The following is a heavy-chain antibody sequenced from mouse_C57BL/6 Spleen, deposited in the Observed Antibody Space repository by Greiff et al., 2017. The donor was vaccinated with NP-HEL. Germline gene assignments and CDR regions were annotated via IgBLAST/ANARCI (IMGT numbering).Heavy chain of an antibody. Sequence: EVHLVESGGDLVKPGGSLKLSCAASGFTFSSYGMSWVRQTPDKRLEWVATISSGGSYTYYPDSVKGRFTISRDNAKNTLYLQMSSLKSEDTAMYYCATTVRYFDYWGQGTTLTVSS. J-gene: IGHJ2*01. CDR1: GFTFSSYG. CDR2: ISSGGSYT. V-gene: IGHV5-6*01. D-gene: IGHD1-1*01. CDR3: ATTVRYFDY.